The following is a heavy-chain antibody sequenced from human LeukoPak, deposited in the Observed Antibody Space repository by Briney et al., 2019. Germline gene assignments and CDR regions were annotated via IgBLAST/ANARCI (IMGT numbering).Heavy chain of an antibody. D-gene: IGHD3-10*01. CDR2: IRYDGNNK. V-gene: IGHV3-30*02. Sequence: GGSLRLSCAASGFTFSSYAMHWVRQAPGKGLEWVAFIRYDGNNKYYTDSVKGRFTISRDNSNNTLYLQMNSLRAEATAVYLCAKDPGSGSYYPYYFDYWGEGPLVTVSS. J-gene: IGHJ4*02. CDR3: AKDPGSGSYYPYYFDY. CDR1: GFTFSSYA.